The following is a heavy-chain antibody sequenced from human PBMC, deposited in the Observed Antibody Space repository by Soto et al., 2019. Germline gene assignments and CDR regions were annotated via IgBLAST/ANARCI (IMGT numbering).Heavy chain of an antibody. V-gene: IGHV4-59*01. CDR3: ARDLWGYCGTDCYPLDV. CDR1: GGSISGYY. Sequence: SETLSLTCTVSGGSISGYYWSWIRQPPGKGLEWIGYMYNTGSTVYNPSFKSRATISVDTSKSQFSLRLNSVTAADTAVYYCARDLWGYCGTDCYPLDVWGQGTTVTVS. D-gene: IGHD2-21*02. CDR2: MYNTGST. J-gene: IGHJ6*02.